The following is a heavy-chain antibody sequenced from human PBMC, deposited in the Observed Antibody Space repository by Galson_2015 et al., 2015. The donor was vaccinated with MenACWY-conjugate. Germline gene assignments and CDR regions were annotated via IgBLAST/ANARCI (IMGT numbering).Heavy chain of an antibody. CDR3: ARGDHRYCSRTNCPFDN. Sequence: RLSCATSGFAFGDYLMGWFRQAPGKGLEWVGYIQSKNYGANTQYAASVKDRFTISRDDSSSIAYLQMNSLKTEDTAVYYCARGDHRYCSRTNCPFDNWGRGTLVTVSS. J-gene: IGHJ4*02. CDR2: IQSKNYGANT. CDR1: GFAFGDYL. V-gene: IGHV3-49*03. D-gene: IGHD2-2*01.